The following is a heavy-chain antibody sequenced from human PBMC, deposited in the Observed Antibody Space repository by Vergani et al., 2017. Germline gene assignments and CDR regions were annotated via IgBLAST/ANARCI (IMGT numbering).Heavy chain of an antibody. J-gene: IGHJ6*02. Sequence: EVQLVESGGGLVKPGGSLRLSCAASGFTFSSYSMNWVRQAPGKGLGWVSSISSSSSYIYYADSVKGRFTISRDNAENSLYLQMNSLRAEDTAVSYCAAGADYDFWSGYPIIYGMDVWGQGTTVTVSS. D-gene: IGHD3-3*01. CDR1: GFTFSSYS. V-gene: IGHV3-21*01. CDR2: ISSSSSYI. CDR3: AAGADYDFWSGYPIIYGMDV.